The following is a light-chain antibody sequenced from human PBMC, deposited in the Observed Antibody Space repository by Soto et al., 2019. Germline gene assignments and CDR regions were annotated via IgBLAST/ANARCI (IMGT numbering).Light chain of an antibody. V-gene: IGKV3-20*01. J-gene: IGKJ4*01. CDR2: GAS. CDR3: QQYGPLT. Sequence: EIVLTQSPGTLSLSPGERATLSCRASQSVSSSYLAWYQQKPGQAPRLLIYGASSRATGIPDRFRGSGSGTDFTLTISRLEPEDFAVYYCQQYGPLTFGGGTKVEIK. CDR1: QSVSSSY.